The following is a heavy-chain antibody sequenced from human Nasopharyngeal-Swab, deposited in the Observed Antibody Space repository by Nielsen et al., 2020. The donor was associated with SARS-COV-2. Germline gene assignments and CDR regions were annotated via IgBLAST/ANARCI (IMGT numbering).Heavy chain of an antibody. D-gene: IGHD6-19*01. CDR1: GGTFSSYA. CDR3: ARGYSSGWGVYDY. J-gene: IGHJ4*02. CDR2: IIPIFGTA. Sequence: SVKVSCKASGGTFSSYAISWVRQAPGQGLEWMGGIIPIFGTANYAQKFQGRVTITADKSTSTAHMELSSLRSEDTAVYYCARGYSSGWGVYDYWGQGTLVTVSS. V-gene: IGHV1-69*06.